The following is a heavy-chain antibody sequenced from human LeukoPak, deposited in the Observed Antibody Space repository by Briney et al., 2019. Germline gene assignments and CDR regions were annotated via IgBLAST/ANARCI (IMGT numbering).Heavy chain of an antibody. V-gene: IGHV1-24*01. Sequence: GASVKVSCKASGGTFSSYAISWVRQAPGKGLEWMGGFDPEDGETIYAQKFQGRVTMTEDTSTDTAYMELSSLRSEDTAVYYCATTPGQSGPSYYYGMDVWGQGTTVTVSS. D-gene: IGHD6-25*01. CDR1: GGTFSSYA. J-gene: IGHJ6*02. CDR2: FDPEDGET. CDR3: ATTPGQSGPSYYYGMDV.